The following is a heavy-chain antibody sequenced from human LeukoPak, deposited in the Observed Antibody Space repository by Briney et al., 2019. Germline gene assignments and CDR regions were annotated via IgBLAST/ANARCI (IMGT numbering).Heavy chain of an antibody. Sequence: SETLSLTCTVSGYSISSGYYWGWIRQPPGKGLEWIGSIYHSGSTYYNPSLKSRVTISVDTSKNQFSLKLSSVTAADTAVYYCAGRCLNYDSSGYYLGGLFDYWGQGTLVTVSS. J-gene: IGHJ4*02. CDR1: GYSISSGYY. CDR2: IYHSGST. V-gene: IGHV4-38-2*02. CDR3: AGRCLNYDSSGYYLGGLFDY. D-gene: IGHD3-22*01.